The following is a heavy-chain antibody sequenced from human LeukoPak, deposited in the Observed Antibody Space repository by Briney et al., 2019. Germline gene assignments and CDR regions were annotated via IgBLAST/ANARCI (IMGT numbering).Heavy chain of an antibody. D-gene: IGHD2-21*02. CDR1: GGTFSSYA. J-gene: IGHJ5*02. CDR3: ARSLAYCGGDCYSLLGENWFDP. V-gene: IGHV1-69*05. Sequence: GASVKVSCKASGGTFSSYAISWVRQAPGQGLEWMGGINPIFGTANYAQKFQGRVTITTDESTSTAYMELSSLRSEDTAVYYCARSLAYCGGDCYSLLGENWFDPWGQGTLVTVSS. CDR2: INPIFGTA.